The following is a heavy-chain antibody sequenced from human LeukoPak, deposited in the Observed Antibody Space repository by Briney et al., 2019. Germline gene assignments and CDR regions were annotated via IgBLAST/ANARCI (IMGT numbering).Heavy chain of an antibody. J-gene: IGHJ4*02. Sequence: GGSLRLSCVASGFTVSNNYMSWVRRAPGKGLEWVSVIYSGGTTYYADSVKGRFTISRDNSNNTLYLQMNSLRAEDTAVYYCARAPPEKCSGGSCYSLDYWGQGTLVTVSS. V-gene: IGHV3-53*01. CDR1: GFTVSNNY. D-gene: IGHD2-15*01. CDR3: ARAPPEKCSGGSCYSLDY. CDR2: IYSGGTT.